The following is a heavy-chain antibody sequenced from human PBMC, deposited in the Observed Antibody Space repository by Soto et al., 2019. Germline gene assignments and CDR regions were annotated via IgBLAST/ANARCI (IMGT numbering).Heavy chain of an antibody. D-gene: IGHD2-2*01. CDR2: IIPIFGTA. CDR1: GGTFSSYA. J-gene: IGHJ6*02. Sequence: QVQLVQSGAEVKKPGSSVKVSCKASGGTFSSYAISWVRQAPGQGLEWMGGIIPIFGTANYAQKFQGRVTIPADKSRSTAYMELSSLRSEDTAVYYCATSPQKYCSSTSCYHYYYGMDVWGQGTTVTVSS. CDR3: ATSPQKYCSSTSCYHYYYGMDV. V-gene: IGHV1-69*06.